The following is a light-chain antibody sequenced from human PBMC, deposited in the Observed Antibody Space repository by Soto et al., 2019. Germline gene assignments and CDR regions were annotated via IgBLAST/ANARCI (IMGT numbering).Light chain of an antibody. Sequence: DFQMTQSPSTLSASVGDRVTITCRASQNIRSRLAWFQQKPGKAPKLLIYDASSLESGVPQRFSGSGSGTEFTLTISSLQTDDFSSSYYQQYHSYWTLGQGTKVDIK. CDR3: QQYHSYWT. J-gene: IGKJ1*01. CDR1: QNIRSR. V-gene: IGKV1-5*01. CDR2: DAS.